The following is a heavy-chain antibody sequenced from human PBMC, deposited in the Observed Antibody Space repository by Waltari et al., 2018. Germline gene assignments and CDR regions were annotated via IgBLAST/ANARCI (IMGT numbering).Heavy chain of an antibody. CDR1: GFSFRTDW. CDR3: ARELVGENDF. D-gene: IGHD2-8*02. J-gene: IGHJ4*02. Sequence: EVRLVESGGGLVQPGGALRLSCAAAGFSFRTDWMHWFRQVPGKGLVWVGRINPDVTVINHADSVRGRFAISRDNAKNTVYLQMDSLRPEDTAVYHCARELVGENDFWGQGTLVVVSS. CDR2: INPDVTVI. V-gene: IGHV3-74*01.